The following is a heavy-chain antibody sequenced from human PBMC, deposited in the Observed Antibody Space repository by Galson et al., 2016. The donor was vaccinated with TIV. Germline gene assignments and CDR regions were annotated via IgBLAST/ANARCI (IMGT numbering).Heavy chain of an antibody. CDR3: AKVKLGVFDH. J-gene: IGHJ4*02. CDR2: VSTSGSTT. Sequence: SLRLSCAASGFTFSSYAMSWVRQAPGKGLEWVSTVSTSGSTTYHADSVKDRFTISRDNSRDTLYLQMNSMRTEDTALYYCAKVKLGVFDHWGPGTLVTVSS. V-gene: IGHV3-23*01. CDR1: GFTFSSYA. D-gene: IGHD3-10*01.